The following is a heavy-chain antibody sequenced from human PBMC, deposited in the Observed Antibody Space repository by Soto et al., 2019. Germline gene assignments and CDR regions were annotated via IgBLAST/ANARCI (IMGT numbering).Heavy chain of an antibody. CDR2: IYRSGTT. Sequence: SETLSLPCFVSNFSISSGYYWGWIRQSPGKGLEWIASIYRSGTTSYNPSLKSRVTISVDPSKNQFSLMLTAVTAADTAVYYCARTHSGSYYSVFNYWGRGSLVTVSS. V-gene: IGHV4-38-2*01. CDR1: NFSISSGYY. CDR3: ARTHSGSYYSVFNY. D-gene: IGHD1-26*01. J-gene: IGHJ4*02.